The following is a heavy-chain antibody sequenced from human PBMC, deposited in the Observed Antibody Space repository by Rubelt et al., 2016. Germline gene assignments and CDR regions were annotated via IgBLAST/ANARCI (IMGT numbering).Heavy chain of an antibody. J-gene: IGHJ6*03. Sequence: WVRQAPGQGLEWMGGIIPIFGTANYAQKFQGRVTITADKSTSTAYMELSSLRSEDTAVYYCARGRYYYYYYMDVWGKGTTVTVSS. CDR3: ARGRYYYYYYMDV. CDR2: IIPIFGTA. V-gene: IGHV1-69*06.